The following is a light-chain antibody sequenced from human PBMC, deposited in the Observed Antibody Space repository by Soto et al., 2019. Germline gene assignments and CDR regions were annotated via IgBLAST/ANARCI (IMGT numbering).Light chain of an antibody. Sequence: EIVLTQSPGTLSLSPGERATLSCRASQYVSTTFFAWYQQKPGQAPRLLIYGTSNRATGIPDRFSGSGSGTDFTLTISRPEPEDFAVYYCQQYGDSPRTFGQGTKVEIQ. V-gene: IGKV3-20*01. CDR1: QYVSTTF. CDR3: QQYGDSPRT. CDR2: GTS. J-gene: IGKJ1*01.